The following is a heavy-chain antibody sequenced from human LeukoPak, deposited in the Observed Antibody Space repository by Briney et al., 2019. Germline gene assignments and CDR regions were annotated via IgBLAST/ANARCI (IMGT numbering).Heavy chain of an antibody. CDR2: ISYDGSNK. D-gene: IGHD4-23*01. J-gene: IGHJ4*02. Sequence: GGSLRLSCAASGFTFSSYGMHWVRQAPGKGLEWVAIISYDGSNKYYADSVKGRFTISRDNSKNTLYLQMNSLRAEDTAVHYCAKDQPSTLYGDNSFDYWGQGTLVTVSS. CDR1: GFTFSSYG. CDR3: AKDQPSTLYGDNSFDY. V-gene: IGHV3-30*18.